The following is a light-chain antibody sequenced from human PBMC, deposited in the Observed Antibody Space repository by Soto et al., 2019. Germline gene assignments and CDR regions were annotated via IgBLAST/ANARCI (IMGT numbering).Light chain of an antibody. V-gene: IGLV1-40*01. CDR3: QSYDSSLSAVV. J-gene: IGLJ2*01. CDR2: NKN. CDR1: TSTFGAYND. Sequence: QSVLTQPPSVSGPPGKGVTLSATGTTSTFGAYNDVHWYQQLPGTAPKLLISNKNNRPSGVPDRFSGSKSGTSASLAITGLQADDEADYYCQSYDSSLSAVVFGGGTKLTVL.